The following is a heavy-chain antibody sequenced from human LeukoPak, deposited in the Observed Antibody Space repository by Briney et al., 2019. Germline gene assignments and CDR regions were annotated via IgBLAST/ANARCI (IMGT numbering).Heavy chain of an antibody. CDR2: IKQDGSEK. CDR3: ARGGGDWFGSY. CDR1: GFTFSSYA. Sequence: GGSLRLSCAASGFTFSSYAMSWVRQAPGKGLEWVANIKQDGSEKYYVDSVKGRFTISRDNAKNSLDLQMNSLRPEDTAMYYCARGGGDWFGSYWGQGTLVTVSS. D-gene: IGHD3-10*01. J-gene: IGHJ4*02. V-gene: IGHV3-7*01.